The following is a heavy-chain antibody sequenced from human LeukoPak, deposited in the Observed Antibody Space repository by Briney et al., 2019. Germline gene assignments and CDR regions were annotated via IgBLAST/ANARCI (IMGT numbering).Heavy chain of an antibody. CDR2: IYYSGST. CDR1: GGSISSYY. CDR3: ARVSSGYDSGGWFDP. D-gene: IGHD5-12*01. Sequence: KPSETLSLTCTVSGGSISSYYWSWIRQPPGKGLEWIGYIYYSGSTNYNPSLKSRVTISVDTSKNQFSLKLSSVTAADTAVYYCARVSSGYDSGGWFDPWGQGTLVTVSS. V-gene: IGHV4-59*01. J-gene: IGHJ5*02.